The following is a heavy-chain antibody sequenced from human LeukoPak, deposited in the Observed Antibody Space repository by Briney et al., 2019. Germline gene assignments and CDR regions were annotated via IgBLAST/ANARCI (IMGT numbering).Heavy chain of an antibody. CDR1: GFTFSSYS. J-gene: IGHJ2*01. V-gene: IGHV3-21*01. Sequence: PGGSLRLSCAASGFTFSSYSMNWVRQAPGKGLEWVSSISSSSSYIYYADSVKGRFTISRDNAKNSLYLQMNSLRAEDTAVYYCASARVGYGYSNYWYFDLWGRGTLVTVSS. CDR3: ASARVGYGYSNYWYFDL. D-gene: IGHD5-24*01. CDR2: ISSSSSYI.